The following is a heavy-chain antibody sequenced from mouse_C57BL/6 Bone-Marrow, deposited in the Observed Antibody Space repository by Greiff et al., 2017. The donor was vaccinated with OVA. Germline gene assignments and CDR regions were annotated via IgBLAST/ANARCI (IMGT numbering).Heavy chain of an antibody. CDR2: IYPGSGST. V-gene: IGHV1-55*01. J-gene: IGHJ3*01. D-gene: IGHD2-4*01. Sequence: QVHVKQPGAELVKPGASVKMSCKASGYTFTSYWITWVKQRPGQGLEWIGDIYPGSGSTNYNEKFKSKATLTVDTSSSTAYMQLSSLTSEDSAVYYCAREIRNYDYDGGFAYWGQGTLVTVSA. CDR1: GYTFTSYW. CDR3: AREIRNYDYDGGFAY.